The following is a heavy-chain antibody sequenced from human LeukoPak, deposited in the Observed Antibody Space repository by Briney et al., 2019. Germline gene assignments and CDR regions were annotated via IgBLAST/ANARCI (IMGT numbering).Heavy chain of an antibody. Sequence: SETLSLTCAVYGGSFSGYYWSWIRQPPGKGLEWIGEINHSGSTNYNPSLKSRVTISVDTSKNQFSLKLSSVTAADTAVYYCARQYSGYLRNWFDPWGQGTLVTVSS. J-gene: IGHJ5*02. CDR2: INHSGST. D-gene: IGHD5-12*01. CDR1: GGSFSGYY. V-gene: IGHV4-34*01. CDR3: ARQYSGYLRNWFDP.